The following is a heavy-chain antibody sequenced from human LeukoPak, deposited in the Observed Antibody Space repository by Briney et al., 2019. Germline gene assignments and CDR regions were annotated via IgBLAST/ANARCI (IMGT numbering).Heavy chain of an antibody. D-gene: IGHD3-22*01. CDR1: GFTFSSYS. Sequence: PGGSLRLSCAASGFTFSSYSMNWVRQAPGKGLEWVSSISSSSSYIYFADSVKGRFTISRDNAKNSLYLQMNSLRAEDTAVYYCARGGWAFSYDSSGPGGSLIDYWGQGTLVTVSS. CDR2: ISSSSSYI. V-gene: IGHV3-21*01. CDR3: ARGGWAFSYDSSGPGGSLIDY. J-gene: IGHJ4*02.